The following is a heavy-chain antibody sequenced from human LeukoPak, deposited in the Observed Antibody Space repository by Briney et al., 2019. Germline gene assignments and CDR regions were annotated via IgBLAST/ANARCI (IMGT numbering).Heavy chain of an antibody. J-gene: IGHJ5*02. D-gene: IGHD1-1*01. CDR1: AYSISSGYY. Sequence: PSETLSLTCTVSAYSISSGYYWGWIRQPPGRGLEWIGNIHHSGSTYYNPSLKSRVTISVDTSKNQFSLKLSSVTAADTAVYYCARARRWNAAVEGWWFDPWGQGTLVTVSS. V-gene: IGHV4-38-2*02. CDR3: ARARRWNAAVEGWWFDP. CDR2: IHHSGST.